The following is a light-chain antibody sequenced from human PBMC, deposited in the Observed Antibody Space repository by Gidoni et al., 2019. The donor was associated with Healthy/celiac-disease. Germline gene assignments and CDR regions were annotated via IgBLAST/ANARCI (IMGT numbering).Light chain of an antibody. CDR2: VAS. Sequence: EIVMTQSPATLSVSPGERATLSCRASQSVSSNLAWYQQKPGQAPRLLIYVASTRATGIPARFSGSGSGTEFTLTISSLQSEDFAVYYCQQYNNWHPLTFGGGTKVEIK. CDR3: QQYNNWHPLT. CDR1: QSVSSN. V-gene: IGKV3-15*01. J-gene: IGKJ4*01.